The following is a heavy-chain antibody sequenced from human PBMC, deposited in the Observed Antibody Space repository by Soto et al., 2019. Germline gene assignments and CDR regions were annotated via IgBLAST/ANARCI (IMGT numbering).Heavy chain of an antibody. CDR2: ISAYNGHA. CDR3: ARGRTWGARDFDY. Sequence: QVQLVQSGAEVKRPGASVRVSCKASGYTFNTYGISWVRQAPGQGLEWMGWISAYNGHADYAQKFQVRVTMITDTSTNTVSMELRGLRSDDTAVYYCARGRTWGARDFDYWGQGTQVTVSS. V-gene: IGHV1-18*01. CDR1: GYTFNTYG. D-gene: IGHD3-16*01. J-gene: IGHJ4*02.